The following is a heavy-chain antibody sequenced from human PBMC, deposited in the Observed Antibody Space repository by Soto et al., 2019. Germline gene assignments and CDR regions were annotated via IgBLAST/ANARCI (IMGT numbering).Heavy chain of an antibody. Sequence: GGSLRLSCAASGFTFSSYSMNWVRQAPGKGLEWVSSISSSSSYIYYADSVKGRFTISRDNAKNSLYLQMNSLRAEDTAVYYCARDATTTYYYDSSGYCFDYWGQGTLVTVSS. D-gene: IGHD3-22*01. J-gene: IGHJ4*02. V-gene: IGHV3-21*01. CDR3: ARDATTTYYYDSSGYCFDY. CDR2: ISSSSSYI. CDR1: GFTFSSYS.